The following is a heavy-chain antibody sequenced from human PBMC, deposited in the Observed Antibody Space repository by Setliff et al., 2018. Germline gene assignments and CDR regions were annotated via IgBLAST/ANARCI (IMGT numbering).Heavy chain of an antibody. J-gene: IGHJ4*02. CDR3: TRDWGGWYDY. Sequence: PGGSLRLSCAASGFTFSTAWMNWVRQAPGKGLEWVGRIKGKNEGATTDYATPVKCRFTISRDDSKKTLYLQMNNLKSEDTGVYYCTRDWGGWYDYWGQGTLVTVSS. CDR1: GFTFSTAW. D-gene: IGHD6-19*01. CDR2: IKGKNEGATT. V-gene: IGHV3-15*07.